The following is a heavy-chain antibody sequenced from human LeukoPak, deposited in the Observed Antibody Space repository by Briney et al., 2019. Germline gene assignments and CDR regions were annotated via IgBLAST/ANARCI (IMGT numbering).Heavy chain of an antibody. V-gene: IGHV4-39*07. D-gene: IGHD2-2*01. CDR3: ARVCSSTSCYADY. J-gene: IGHJ4*02. CDR2: IYYSGST. CDR1: GGSISSSDSF. Sequence: SETLSLTCTVSGGSISSSDSFWGWIRQPPGKGLEWIGSIYYSGSTYYNPSLKSRVTISVDTSKNQFSLKLSSVTAADTAVYYCARVCSSTSCYADYWGQGSLVTVSP.